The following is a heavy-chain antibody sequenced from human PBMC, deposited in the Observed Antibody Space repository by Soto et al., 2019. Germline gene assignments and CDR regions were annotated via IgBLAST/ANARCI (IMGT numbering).Heavy chain of an antibody. D-gene: IGHD1-26*01. J-gene: IGHJ4*02. V-gene: IGHV1-2*02. Sequence: ASVKFSCKASGYTFTGYYMHWVRQAPGQGLEWMGWINPNSGGTNYAQKFQGRVTMTRDTSISTAYMELSRLRSDDTAVYYCARVTNPYSGSPHYWGQGTLVTVSS. CDR1: GYTFTGYY. CDR3: ARVTNPYSGSPHY. CDR2: INPNSGGT.